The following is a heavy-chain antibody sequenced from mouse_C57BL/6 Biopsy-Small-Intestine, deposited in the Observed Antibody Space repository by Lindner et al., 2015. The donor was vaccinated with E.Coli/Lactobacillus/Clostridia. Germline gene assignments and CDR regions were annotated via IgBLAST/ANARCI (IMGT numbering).Heavy chain of an antibody. J-gene: IGHJ4*01. V-gene: IGHV2-6*02. CDR2: IWSDGST. Sequence: VQLQESGPGLVAPSQSLSITCTVSGFSLTSYGVHWVRQPPGKGLEWLVVIWSDGSTNYNSALKSRLSISKDNSKSQVFLKMNSLQTDDTARYYCARNFLPIYYGYDDYAMDYWGQGTSVTVSS. CDR1: GFSLTSYG. CDR3: ARNFLPIYYGYDDYAMDY. D-gene: IGHD2-2*01.